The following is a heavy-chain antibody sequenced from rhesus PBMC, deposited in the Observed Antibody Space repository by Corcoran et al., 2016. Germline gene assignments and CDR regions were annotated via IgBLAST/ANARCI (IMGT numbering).Heavy chain of an antibody. CDR1: GASISNYW. Sequence: QVQLQESGPGVVKPSETLSLTCAVSGASISNYWWGWIRQTPGKGLEWIGEINGNSGRPYYNPSLESRVTISRDASKNQFSLKLNSVTAADTAVYYGAAPYDFWGQGLRVTVSS. J-gene: IGHJ3*01. CDR2: INGNSGRP. V-gene: IGHV4-80*01. D-gene: IGHD4-11*01. CDR3: AAPYDF.